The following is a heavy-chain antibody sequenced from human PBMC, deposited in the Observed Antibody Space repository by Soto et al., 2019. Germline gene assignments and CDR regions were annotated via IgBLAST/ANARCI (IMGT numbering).Heavy chain of an antibody. Sequence: GGSLRLSCEASGFTFSGFYMRWVRQPTGKGLEWVSTIGTAGDTYYAVSVKGRFTISRDNAKNSLSLQMNSLRAGDTAVYFCARGQEVGAHFFDSWGQGTQVTVSS. CDR3: ARGQEVGAHFFDS. CDR1: GFTFSGFY. J-gene: IGHJ4*02. CDR2: IGTAGDT. D-gene: IGHD2-15*01. V-gene: IGHV3-13*01.